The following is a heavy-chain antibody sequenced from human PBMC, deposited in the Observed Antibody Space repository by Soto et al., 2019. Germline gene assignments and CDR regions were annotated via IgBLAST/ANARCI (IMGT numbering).Heavy chain of an antibody. J-gene: IGHJ4*02. V-gene: IGHV3-30-3*01. CDR3: ARGPHRIAATSGFDY. CDR2: ISYDGSNK. CDR1: GFTFSSYA. Sequence: TGGSLRLSCAASGFTFSSYAMHWVRQAPGKGLEWVTIISYDGSNKYYADSVKGRFTISRDNSKNTLYLQMNSLRAEDTAVYYCARGPHRIAATSGFDYWGQGTLVTVSS. D-gene: IGHD6-13*01.